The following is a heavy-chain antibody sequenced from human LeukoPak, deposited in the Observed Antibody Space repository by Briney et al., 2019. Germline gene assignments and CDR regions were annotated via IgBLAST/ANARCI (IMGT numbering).Heavy chain of an antibody. V-gene: IGHV4-34*01. CDR2: INHSGST. CDR3: ARGLGY. CDR1: GGSFSGYY. J-gene: IGHJ4*02. Sequence: KASETLSLTCAVYGGSFSGYYWSWIRQPPGKGLEWIGGINHSGSTNYNPSLKSRVTISVDTSKNQFSLKLSSVTAADTAVYYCARGLGYWGQGTLVTVSS.